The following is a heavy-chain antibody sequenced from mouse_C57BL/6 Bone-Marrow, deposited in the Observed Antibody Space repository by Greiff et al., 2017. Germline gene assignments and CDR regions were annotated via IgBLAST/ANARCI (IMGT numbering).Heavy chain of an antibody. Sequence: QVQLQQPGAELVKPGASVKLSCKASGYTFTSYWMQWVKQRPGQGLEWIGEIDPSDSYPNYNQKFKGKATLTVDTSSSTAYMQLSSLTSEDSAVYYCARDGTWFAYWGQGTLVTVSA. J-gene: IGHJ3*01. CDR1: GYTFTSYW. CDR3: ARDGTWFAY. CDR2: IDPSDSYP. D-gene: IGHD3-3*01. V-gene: IGHV1-50*01.